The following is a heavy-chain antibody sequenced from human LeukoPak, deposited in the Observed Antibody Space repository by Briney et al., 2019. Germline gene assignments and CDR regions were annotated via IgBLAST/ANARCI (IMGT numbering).Heavy chain of an antibody. D-gene: IGHD3-9*01. Sequence: ASVKVSCKASGYTFTSYGISWVRQAPGQGLEWMGWISAYNGNTNYAQKLQGRVTMTTDTSTSTAYMELRSLRSDDTAVYYCARVIDYDISTGYFFYFDYWGQGTLVTVSS. CDR2: ISAYNGNT. CDR3: ARVIDYDISTGYFFYFDY. J-gene: IGHJ4*02. V-gene: IGHV1-18*01. CDR1: GYTFTSYG.